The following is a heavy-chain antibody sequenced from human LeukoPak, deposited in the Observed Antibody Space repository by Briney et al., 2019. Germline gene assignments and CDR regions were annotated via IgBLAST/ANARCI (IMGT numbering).Heavy chain of an antibody. CDR1: GGSIRSGDYS. Sequence: SQTLSLTCTVSGGSIRSGDYSWSWIRQSPGKGLEWIGYIDYSGDTYYNPSLTSRVTISVDTSKNQFSLKLNSVTAADTAVYYCAKYSYGHHDAFDIWGQGTMVTVSS. J-gene: IGHJ3*02. V-gene: IGHV4-30-4*01. D-gene: IGHD5-18*01. CDR3: AKYSYGHHDAFDI. CDR2: IDYSGDT.